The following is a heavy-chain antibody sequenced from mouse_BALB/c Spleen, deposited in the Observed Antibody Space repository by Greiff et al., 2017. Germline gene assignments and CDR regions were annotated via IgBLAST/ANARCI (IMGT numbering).Heavy chain of an antibody. CDR2: IDPENGDT. J-gene: IGHJ4*01. V-gene: IGHV14-4*02. D-gene: IGHD2-1*01. CDR1: GFNIKDYY. CDR3: NAGDGNYVGKTYYAMDY. Sequence: VQLQQSGAELVRSGASVKLSCTASGFNIKDYYMHWVKQRPEQGLEWIGWIDPENGDTEYAPKFQGKATMTADTSSNTAYLQLSSLTSEDTAVYYCNAGDGNYVGKTYYAMDYWGQGTSVTVSS.